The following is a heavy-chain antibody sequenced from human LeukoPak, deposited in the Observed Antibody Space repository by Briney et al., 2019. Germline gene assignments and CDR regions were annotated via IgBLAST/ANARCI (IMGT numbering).Heavy chain of an antibody. Sequence: GESLKISCKGSGYSFSSYWITWVRQMPGKGLEWMGRIDPSDSYTNYSPSFQGRVTISADKSISTAYLQWSSLKASDTAVYYYARHVPYTSSWYFDYWGQGTLVTVSS. J-gene: IGHJ4*02. CDR1: GYSFSSYW. V-gene: IGHV5-10-1*01. CDR2: IDPSDSYT. CDR3: ARHVPYTSSWYFDY. D-gene: IGHD6-13*01.